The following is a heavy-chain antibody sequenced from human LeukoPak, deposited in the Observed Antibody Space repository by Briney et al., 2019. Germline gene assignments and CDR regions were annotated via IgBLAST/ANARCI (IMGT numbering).Heavy chain of an antibody. V-gene: IGHV4-34*01. D-gene: IGHD6-13*01. Sequence: PSETLSLTCAVYGGSFSGYYWSWIRQPPGKGLEWIGEINHSGSTNYNPSLKSRVTISVDTSKNQFSLKLSSVTAADTAVYYCARGGGPIAAAANWFDPWGQGTLVTVSS. CDR2: INHSGST. CDR3: ARGGGPIAAAANWFDP. J-gene: IGHJ5*02. CDR1: GGSFSGYY.